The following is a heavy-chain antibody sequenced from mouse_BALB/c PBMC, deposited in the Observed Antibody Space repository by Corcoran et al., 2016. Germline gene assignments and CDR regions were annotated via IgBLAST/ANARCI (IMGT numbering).Heavy chain of an antibody. CDR1: GYTFTDYN. V-gene: IGHV1-18*01. Sequence: EVLLQHYGPALVQPGASVKIPCKASGYTFTDYNMDWVRQSHGKSLEWIGDINPRSGGTIYNQTFKGKATLTVDKSSSTAYMELRSLTSEYTAVYYCARWGITTFDYWGQGTTVTVSS. D-gene: IGHD1-1*01. CDR2: INPRSGGT. J-gene: IGHJ2*01. CDR3: ARWGITTFDY.